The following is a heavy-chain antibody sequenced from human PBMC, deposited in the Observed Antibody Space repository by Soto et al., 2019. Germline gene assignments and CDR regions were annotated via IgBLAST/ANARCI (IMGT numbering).Heavy chain of an antibody. Sequence: EVQLVESGGGLVQPGGSLRLSCAASGFTFSMYWMHWVRQVPGKGPEWVSRINDDGISTNYADSVKGRFTISRDNAKNTLYLQMNALRVEDTGVYYCTKSADSAGWGVDFWGQGTLVTVSS. CDR2: INDDGIST. CDR1: GFTFSMYW. CDR3: TKSADSAGWGVDF. J-gene: IGHJ4*02. V-gene: IGHV3-74*01. D-gene: IGHD6-19*01.